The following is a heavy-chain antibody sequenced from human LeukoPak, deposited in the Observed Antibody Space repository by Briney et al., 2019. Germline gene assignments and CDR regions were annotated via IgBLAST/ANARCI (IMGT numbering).Heavy chain of an antibody. Sequence: GGSLRLSCAASGFTFSSYEMNWVRQAPGKGLEWVSYISSSGSTIYYADSVKGRFTISRDNANNSLYLQMNSLRAEDTAVYYCASLYSSNDYWGQGTLVTVSS. CDR2: ISSSGSTI. CDR1: GFTFSSYE. J-gene: IGHJ4*02. D-gene: IGHD6-13*01. V-gene: IGHV3-48*03. CDR3: ASLYSSNDY.